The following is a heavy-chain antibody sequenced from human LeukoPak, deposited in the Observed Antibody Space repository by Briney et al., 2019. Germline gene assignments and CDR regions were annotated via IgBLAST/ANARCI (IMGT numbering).Heavy chain of an antibody. V-gene: IGHV2-70*11. D-gene: IGHD6-13*01. CDR3: ARMVAAIAAAGGSTGPYYYYGMDV. Sequence: ESGPALVKPTQTLTLTCTFSGFSLSTSGMCVSWIRQPPGKALEWLARIDWDDDKYYSTSLKIRLTISKDTSKNQVVLTMTTMDPVDTATYYCARMVAAIAAAGGSTGPYYYYGMDVWGQGTTVTVSS. CDR2: IDWDDDK. CDR1: GFSLSTSGMC. J-gene: IGHJ6*02.